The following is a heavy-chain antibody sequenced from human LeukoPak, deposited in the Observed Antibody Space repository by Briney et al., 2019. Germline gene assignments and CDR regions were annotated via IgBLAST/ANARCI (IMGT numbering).Heavy chain of an antibody. CDR2: MNPNSGNT. J-gene: IGHJ4*02. V-gene: IGHV1-8*01. Sequence: ASVKVSCKASGYTFTSYDINWVRQATGQGLEWMGWMNPNSGNTGYAQKFQGRVTMTRNTSISTAYMELSSLRSEDTAVYYCARVLRGAYYDSSGYSYWGQGTLVTVSS. CDR1: GYTFTSYD. CDR3: ARVLRGAYYDSSGYSY. D-gene: IGHD3-22*01.